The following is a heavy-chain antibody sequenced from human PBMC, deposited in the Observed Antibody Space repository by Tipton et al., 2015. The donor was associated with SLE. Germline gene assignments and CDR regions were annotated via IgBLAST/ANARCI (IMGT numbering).Heavy chain of an antibody. CDR3: ASIQLWPTIGAFDI. CDR1: GGSISSYY. D-gene: IGHD5-18*01. V-gene: IGHV4-4*08. Sequence: TLSLTCTVSGGSISSYYWSWIRQPPGKGLEWIGYIYTSGSTNYHPSLKSRVTISVDTSRNQFSLKLSSVTAADTAVYYCASIQLWPTIGAFDIWGQGTMVTVSS. J-gene: IGHJ3*02. CDR2: IYTSGST.